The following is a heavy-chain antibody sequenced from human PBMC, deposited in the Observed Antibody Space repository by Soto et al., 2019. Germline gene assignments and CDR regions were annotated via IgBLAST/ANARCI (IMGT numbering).Heavy chain of an antibody. D-gene: IGHD2-15*01. J-gene: IGHJ5*02. CDR1: GYTLTELS. CDR2: FDPEDGET. Sequence: ASVKVSCKVSGYTLTELSMHWVRQAPGKGLEWMGGFDPEDGETIYAQKFQGRVTMTEDTSTDTAYMELSSLRSEDTAVYYCATTVYCSSGSCFNWFDPWGQGTLVTVSS. V-gene: IGHV1-24*01. CDR3: ATTVYCSSGSCFNWFDP.